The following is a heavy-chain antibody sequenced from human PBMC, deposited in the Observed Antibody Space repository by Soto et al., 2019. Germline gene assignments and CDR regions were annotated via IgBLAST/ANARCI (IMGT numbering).Heavy chain of an antibody. V-gene: IGHV5-51*01. Sequence: ESLNICYNSSGYSCTIYCIGWVLQIPGKGLEWMGIIYPGDSDTIYRPSFQGQVTISADESISTAYLQWNSLKASDTAMYYCARPSYSASYYYFDQWGQGTTVTVSS. D-gene: IGHD5-12*01. J-gene: IGHJ4*02. CDR1: GYSCTIYC. CDR3: ARPSYSASYYYFDQ. CDR2: IYPGDSDT.